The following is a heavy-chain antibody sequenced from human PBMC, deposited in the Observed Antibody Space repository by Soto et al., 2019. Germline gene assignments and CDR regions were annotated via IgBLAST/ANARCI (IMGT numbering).Heavy chain of an antibody. J-gene: IGHJ4*02. V-gene: IGHV1-18*01. CDR3: ARTLNEWLLGLE. D-gene: IGHD3-3*01. Sequence: QVKLVQSGGEVKKPGASVKISCKASGYTFSSYGISWVRKAPGQGLEWMGWIRAYNGNTKYAQKFQGRVTMNTDTSTSTAYMELKSLTADDTANYYCARTLNEWLLGLEWGQGTLVTVSS. CDR2: IRAYNGNT. CDR1: GYTFSSYG.